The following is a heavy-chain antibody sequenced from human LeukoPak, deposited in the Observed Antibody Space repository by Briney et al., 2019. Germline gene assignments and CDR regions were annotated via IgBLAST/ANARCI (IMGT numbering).Heavy chain of an antibody. CDR1: GGSISSSGYY. Sequence: SETLSLTCTVSGGSISSSGYYWGWIRQPPGKGLEWIGSIYYSGSTYYNPSLKSRVTISVDTSKNQFSLKLSSVTAADTAVYYCARYGRRGLLHGFDIWGRGTMVTVSS. D-gene: IGHD2-15*01. CDR2: IYYSGST. V-gene: IGHV4-39*01. J-gene: IGHJ3*02. CDR3: ARYGRRGLLHGFDI.